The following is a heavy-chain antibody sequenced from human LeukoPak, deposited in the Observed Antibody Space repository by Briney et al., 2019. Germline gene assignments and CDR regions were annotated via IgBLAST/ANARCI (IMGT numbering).Heavy chain of an antibody. CDR2: INAGGGTT. Sequence: GRPLRLSCAASGLTFSSYAMSWVRQAPGKGLEWASDINAGGGTTYYADSVKGRFTISRDNSKNTLYLQMNSLRGEDTAVYYCAKELVFRGGYMDVWGQGTTVTVSS. CDR3: AKELVFRGGYMDV. J-gene: IGHJ6*02. V-gene: IGHV3-23*01. D-gene: IGHD3-10*01. CDR1: GLTFSSYA.